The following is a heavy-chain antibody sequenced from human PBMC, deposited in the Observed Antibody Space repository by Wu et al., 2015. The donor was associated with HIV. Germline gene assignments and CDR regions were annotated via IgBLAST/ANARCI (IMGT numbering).Heavy chain of an antibody. V-gene: IGHV1-69*05. Sequence: QVQLVQSGAEVKKPGSSVKVSCKASGGTFSSYAISWVRQAPGQGLEWMGGIIPIFGTANYAQKFQGRVTITTDESTSTAYMELRSLRSDDTAVYYCTTYGSGSYLFDYWGQGTLVTVSS. J-gene: IGHJ4*02. D-gene: IGHD3-10*01. CDR2: IIPIFGTA. CDR1: GGTFSSYA. CDR3: TTYGSGSYLFDY.